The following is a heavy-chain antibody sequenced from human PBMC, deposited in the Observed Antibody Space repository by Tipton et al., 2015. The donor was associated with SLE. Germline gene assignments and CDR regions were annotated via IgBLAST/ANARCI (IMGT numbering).Heavy chain of an antibody. CDR3: ARERVVPAAKPYYNYYYGMDV. CDR2: ISVSGYSM. D-gene: IGHD2-2*02. CDR1: GFPFSSYE. Sequence: SLRLSCAASGFPFSSYEIHWVRQAPGRGLEWVSCISVSGYSMYYADSVKGRFTISRDNAKTSLFLQMNSLRAEDTAVYYCARERVVPAAKPYYNYYYGMDVWGQGTTVTVSS. J-gene: IGHJ6*02. V-gene: IGHV3-48*03.